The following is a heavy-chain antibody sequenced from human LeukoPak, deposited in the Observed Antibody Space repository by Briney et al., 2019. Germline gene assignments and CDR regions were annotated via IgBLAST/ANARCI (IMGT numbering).Heavy chain of an antibody. Sequence: GGSLRLSCAASGFTFTSYSMNWVRQAPGKGLEWVSTISGGGGSTYYADSVKGRFTISRDNSKNTLYLQMNSLRAEDTAVYYCASSSRGSYFSTYFDYWGQGTLVTVSS. CDR3: ASSSRGSYFSTYFDY. CDR2: ISGGGGST. J-gene: IGHJ4*02. D-gene: IGHD1-26*01. CDR1: GFTFTSYS. V-gene: IGHV3-23*01.